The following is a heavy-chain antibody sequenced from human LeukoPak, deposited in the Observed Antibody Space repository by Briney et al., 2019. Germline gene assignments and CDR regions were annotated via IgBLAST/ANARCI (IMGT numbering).Heavy chain of an antibody. CDR1: GFTFSNYW. J-gene: IGHJ4*02. CDR3: AKGGATVIDY. D-gene: IGHD4-17*01. CDR2: INSDRSST. Sequence: PGGSLRLSCAASGFTFSNYWMHWVRQAPGQGLVWVSRINSDRSSTTPANSVKGRFTIPRDNANKTLYLQMNSLRAEDTAVYYCAKGGATVIDYWGQGTLVTVSS. V-gene: IGHV3-74*01.